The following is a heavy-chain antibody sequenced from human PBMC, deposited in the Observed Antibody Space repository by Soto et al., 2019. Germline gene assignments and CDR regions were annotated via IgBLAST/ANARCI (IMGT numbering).Heavy chain of an antibody. V-gene: IGHV4-39*07. CDR2: IYYSGSA. CDR3: ASGRGYSYGSFDY. CDR1: GGSISSSDYY. J-gene: IGHJ4*02. Sequence: SETLSLTCTVSGGSISSSDYYWGSIRQPPGKGLEWIGNIYYSGSASYNPSLKSRVTISVDTSKNQVSLKLSSVTAADTAVYYCASGRGYSYGSFDYWGKGTLVTVS. D-gene: IGHD5-18*01.